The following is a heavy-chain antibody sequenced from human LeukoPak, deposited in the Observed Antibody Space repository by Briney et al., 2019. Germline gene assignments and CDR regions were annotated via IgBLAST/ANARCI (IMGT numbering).Heavy chain of an antibody. CDR1: GGTFTSYA. J-gene: IGHJ6*03. V-gene: IGHV1-69*05. Sequence: GASVKISCKASGGTFTSYAISWVRQAPGQGLEWMGRIIPIFGTANYAQKFQGRVTITTDEYTSTAYMELSRLRSEDTAVYYCAREPGRDYFYHMDVWGKGTTVTVSS. CDR2: IIPIFGTA. D-gene: IGHD1-14*01. CDR3: AREPGRDYFYHMDV.